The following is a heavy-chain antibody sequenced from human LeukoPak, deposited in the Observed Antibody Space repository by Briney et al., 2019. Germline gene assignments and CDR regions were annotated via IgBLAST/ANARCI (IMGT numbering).Heavy chain of an antibody. CDR1: GGSISSGDYY. CDR2: IYYSGST. V-gene: IGHV4-30-4*01. Sequence: SQTLSLTCTVSGGSISSGDYYWSWIRQPPGKGLEWIGYIYYSGSTNYNPSLKSRVTMSVDTSKNQFSLKLSSVTAADTAVYYCARDGIPGIAARPDWQRRYYYMDVWGKGTTVTVSS. D-gene: IGHD6-6*01. CDR3: ARDGIPGIAARPDWQRRYYYMDV. J-gene: IGHJ6*03.